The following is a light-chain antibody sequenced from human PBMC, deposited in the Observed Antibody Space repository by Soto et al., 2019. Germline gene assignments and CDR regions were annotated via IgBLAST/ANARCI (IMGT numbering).Light chain of an antibody. CDR2: WAS. J-gene: IGKJ4*01. Sequence: DIVMTQSPDSLAVSLGERATINCKSSQSVLYSSNNKNYLAWYQQKPGQPPKLLIYWASTRESGVPDRFSGRGSGTVFPLTISSLQAEDVAFYYCQNYYSPPLTCGGGTRVEIK. V-gene: IGKV4-1*01. CDR1: QSVLYSSNNKNY. CDR3: QNYYSPPLT.